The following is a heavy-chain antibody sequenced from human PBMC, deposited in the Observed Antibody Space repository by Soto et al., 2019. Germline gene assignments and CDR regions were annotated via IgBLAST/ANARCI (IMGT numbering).Heavy chain of an antibody. D-gene: IGHD2-8*02. J-gene: IGHJ4*02. V-gene: IGHV4-31*03. CDR3: ARATSFSGHHGY. Sequence: QLQLQESGPGLVKPSQTLSLACTVSGGSFSSGGYYWSWIRQLPGKGLEWIGYIYYSGSTYYNPSFKSRFTISLDTSKNQFSLTLSSVTAADTAVYYCARATSFSGHHGYWGQGTLVTVSS. CDR2: IYYSGST. CDR1: GGSFSSGGYY.